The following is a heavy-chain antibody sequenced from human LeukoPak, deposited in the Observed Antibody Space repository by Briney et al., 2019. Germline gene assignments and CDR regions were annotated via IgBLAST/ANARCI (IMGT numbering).Heavy chain of an antibody. D-gene: IGHD6-19*01. CDR1: GFTFSSYA. J-gene: IGHJ4*02. V-gene: IGHV3-23*01. Sequence: GGSLRLSCAASGFTFSSYAMRWVHQAPGKGLEWVSGIRGSGTSTYYADSVKGRFTISRDNSKNTMSLQMNSLRAEDTALYYCARGKGIAVSSFDSWGQGTLVTVSS. CDR3: ARGKGIAVSSFDS. CDR2: IRGSGTST.